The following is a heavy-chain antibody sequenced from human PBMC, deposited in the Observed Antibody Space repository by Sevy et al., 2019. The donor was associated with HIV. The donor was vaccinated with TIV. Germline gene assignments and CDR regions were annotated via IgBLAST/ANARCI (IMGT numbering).Heavy chain of an antibody. Sequence: ASVKVSCKASGYTFTSYYMHWVRQAPGQGLEWMGIINPSGGSTSYALKFQGRVTMTRDTSTGTVYIELSSLRSEDTAVYYCARDLSNGGYDFWSGYYEFYYYYGMDVWGQGTTVTVSS. D-gene: IGHD3-3*01. CDR1: GYTFTSYY. CDR3: ARDLSNGGYDFWSGYYEFYYYYGMDV. V-gene: IGHV1-46*03. J-gene: IGHJ6*02. CDR2: INPSGGST.